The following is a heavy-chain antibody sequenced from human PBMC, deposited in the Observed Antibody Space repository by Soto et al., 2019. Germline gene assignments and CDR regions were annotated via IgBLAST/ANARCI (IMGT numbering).Heavy chain of an antibody. Sequence: QLRLQESGPGLVKPSQTLTLTCTVSGGSMNRADYYWSWIRQPAGKGLEWLGYIYYNGATYYNPSLDSRLTISVDTSKNQFSLKLRSVTAADTAVYFCARDGGRAYYGSGTYYDVWGQGTLVTVSS. CDR2: IYYNGAT. CDR1: GGSMNRADYY. CDR3: ARDGGRAYYGSGTYYDV. V-gene: IGHV4-30-4*01. D-gene: IGHD3-10*01. J-gene: IGHJ4*02.